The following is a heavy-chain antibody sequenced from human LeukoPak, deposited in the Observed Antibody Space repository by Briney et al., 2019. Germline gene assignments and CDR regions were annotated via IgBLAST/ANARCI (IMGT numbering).Heavy chain of an antibody. CDR2: IYWDDDK. V-gene: IGHV2-5*02. CDR3: ARLNSGTYLDY. Sequence: SGPTLLHPTPTLTLTCTFSGFSLSTNGVGVGWIRQPPGKALEWLALIYWDDDKRYSPSLKSRLTITKETSKNQVVLTMTNMDPVDTATYYCARLNSGTYLDYWGQGTLVTVSS. D-gene: IGHD1-26*01. J-gene: IGHJ4*02. CDR1: GFSLSTNGVG.